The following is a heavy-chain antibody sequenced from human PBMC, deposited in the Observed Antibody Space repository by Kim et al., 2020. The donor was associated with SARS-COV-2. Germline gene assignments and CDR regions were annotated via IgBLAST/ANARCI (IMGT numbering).Heavy chain of an antibody. CDR3: ARAAYYYDSSGYQETDY. CDR2: INPNSGGT. V-gene: IGHV1-2*06. J-gene: IGHJ4*02. CDR1: GYTFTGYY. D-gene: IGHD3-22*01. Sequence: ASVKVSCKASGYTFTGYYMHWVRQAPGQGLEWMGRINPNSGGTNYAQKFQGRVTMTRDTSISTAYMELSRLRSDDTAVYYCARAAYYYDSSGYQETDYWGQGTLVTVSS.